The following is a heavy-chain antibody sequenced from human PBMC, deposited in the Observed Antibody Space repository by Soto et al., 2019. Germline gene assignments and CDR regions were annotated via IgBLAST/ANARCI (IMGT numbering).Heavy chain of an antibody. Sequence: GGSLRLSCEASGFTISECSMNWVRQAPGKGLEWLAYITIRTGNVLYADSVRGRFTISADNAENSVILQMNSLRDEDSAVYFCVRGDNWNDEASDYWGQGTLVTVSS. J-gene: IGHJ4*02. V-gene: IGHV3-48*02. CDR1: GFTISECS. D-gene: IGHD1-1*01. CDR3: VRGDNWNDEASDY. CDR2: ITIRTGNV.